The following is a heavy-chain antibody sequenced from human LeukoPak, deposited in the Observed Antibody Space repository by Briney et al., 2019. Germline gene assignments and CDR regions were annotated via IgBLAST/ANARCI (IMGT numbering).Heavy chain of an antibody. J-gene: IGHJ6*03. CDR1: GYTFTSYW. Sequence: KPGESLKISCQGSGYTFTSYWIGWVRQMPGKGLEWMGIIYPGDSDTSYSPSFQGQVTISADKSINTAYLKWSSLKALDTAMYYCVRRTDYYMDVWGKGTTVTVSS. CDR3: VRRTDYYMDV. V-gene: IGHV5-51*03. CDR2: IYPGDSDT.